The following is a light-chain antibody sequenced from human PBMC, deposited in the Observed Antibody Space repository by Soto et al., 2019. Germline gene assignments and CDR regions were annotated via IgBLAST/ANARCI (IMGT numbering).Light chain of an antibody. Sequence: QSVLTQPASVSGSPGQSITISCTGPSSDVGGYNYVSWYQQHPGKAPKLMIYDVSNRPSGVSNRFSGSKSGTTASLTISGLQAEDEADYYGSSYSSTGTLRVFGGGTKLTV. CDR2: DVS. CDR1: SSDVGGYNY. V-gene: IGLV2-14*01. J-gene: IGLJ2*01. CDR3: SSYSSTGTLRV.